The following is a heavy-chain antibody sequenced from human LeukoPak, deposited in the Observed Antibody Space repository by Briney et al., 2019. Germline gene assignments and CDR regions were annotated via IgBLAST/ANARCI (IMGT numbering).Heavy chain of an antibody. V-gene: IGHV5-51*01. CDR1: GYNFTNYW. Sequence: GESLKISCQGSGYNFTNYWIGLVRQTPGKGLEWMGIIYPGESDPRYSPSFQGQVTISADKSINTAYLRWGSLKAADTAMYYCARLGRYDVLTGPDYWGQGTLVTVSS. CDR2: IYPGESDP. J-gene: IGHJ4*02. D-gene: IGHD3-9*01. CDR3: ARLGRYDVLTGPDY.